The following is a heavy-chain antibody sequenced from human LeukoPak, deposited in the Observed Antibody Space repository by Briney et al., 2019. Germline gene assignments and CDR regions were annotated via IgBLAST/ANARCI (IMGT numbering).Heavy chain of an antibody. CDR3: ARAESIFGVVIPRDDFDY. V-gene: IGHV1-18*01. CDR2: ISAYNGNT. CDR1: GYTFTSYG. Sequence: ASVTVSCKASGYTFTSYGISWVRQAPGQGGEGMGWISAYNGNTNYAQKLQGRVTMTTDTSTSTAYMELRSLRSDDTAVYYCARAESIFGVVIPRDDFDYWGQGTLVTVSS. J-gene: IGHJ4*02. D-gene: IGHD3-3*01.